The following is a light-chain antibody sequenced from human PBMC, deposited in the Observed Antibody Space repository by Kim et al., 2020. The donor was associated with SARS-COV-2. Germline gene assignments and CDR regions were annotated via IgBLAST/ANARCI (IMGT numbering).Light chain of an antibody. CDR3: QSFDSSLSGPNWV. V-gene: IGLV1-40*01. J-gene: IGLJ3*02. Sequence: QSVLTQPPSVSGAPGQRVTISCTGSSSNIGAGYDVHWYQQLPQTAPKLLSYGNSNRPSGVPDRFSGSKSGTSASLAITGLQAEDEADYYCQSFDSSLSGPNWVFGGGTKLTVL. CDR1: SSNIGAGYD. CDR2: GNS.